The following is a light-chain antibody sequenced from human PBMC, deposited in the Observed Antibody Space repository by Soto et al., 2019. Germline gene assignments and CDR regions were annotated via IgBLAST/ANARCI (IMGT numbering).Light chain of an antibody. V-gene: IGKV3-11*01. Sequence: EIVLTQSPATLSLSPWERATLSCRASQSVSSYLAWYQQKPGQAPRLLIYDASNRATGIPARFSGSGSGTDFTPTISSLEPEDFAVYYCQQRSNWLTFGGGTKVDIK. CDR1: QSVSSY. CDR2: DAS. CDR3: QQRSNWLT. J-gene: IGKJ4*01.